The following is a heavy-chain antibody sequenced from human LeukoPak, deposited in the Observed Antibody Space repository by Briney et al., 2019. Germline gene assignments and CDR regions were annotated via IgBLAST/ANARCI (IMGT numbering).Heavy chain of an antibody. J-gene: IGHJ6*02. Sequence: SVKVSCKASGGTFSSYAISWVRQAPGQGLEWMGGIIPIFGTANYAQKFQGRVTITADESTSTVYMDLRSLRYEDTAVYYCARERGLKPPYYYYGMDVWGQGTTVIVPS. D-gene: IGHD3-10*01. V-gene: IGHV1-69*13. CDR3: ARERGLKPPYYYYGMDV. CDR2: IIPIFGTA. CDR1: GGTFSSYA.